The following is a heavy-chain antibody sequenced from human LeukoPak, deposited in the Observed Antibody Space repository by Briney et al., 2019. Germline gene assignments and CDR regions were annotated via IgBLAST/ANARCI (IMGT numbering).Heavy chain of an antibody. D-gene: IGHD5-24*01. CDR3: ARDHIDGFNPYNWFDP. V-gene: IGHV4-39*07. Sequence: PSETLSLTCTVSGDSISKDYYCWAWIRQPPGKGLEWIGTIYNNANTYYNPPLESRVTMSVDTSKNQISLTLTSVTAADTAVYYCARDHIDGFNPYNWFDPWGQGTLVTVSS. CDR1: GDSISKDYYC. J-gene: IGHJ5*02. CDR2: IYNNANT.